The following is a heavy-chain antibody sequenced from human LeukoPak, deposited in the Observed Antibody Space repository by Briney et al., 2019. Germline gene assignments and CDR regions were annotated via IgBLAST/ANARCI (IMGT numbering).Heavy chain of an antibody. J-gene: IGHJ5*02. D-gene: IGHD1/OR15-1a*01. CDR1: GGSISTHVSGDSSVYY. CDR2: IYYSGST. CDR3: ARLEQTSWFDP. Sequence: SETLSLTCTVSGGSISTHVSGDSSVYYWTWIRQHPGKGLEFIGSIYYSGSTYYNPSLKSRLTISVDLSENQFSLKLSSVTAADTAVYYCARLEQTSWFDPWGPGTLVNVSS. V-gene: IGHV4-31*03.